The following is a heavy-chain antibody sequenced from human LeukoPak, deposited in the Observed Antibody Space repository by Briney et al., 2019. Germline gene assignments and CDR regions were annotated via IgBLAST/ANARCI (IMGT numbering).Heavy chain of an antibody. V-gene: IGHV3-23*01. D-gene: IGHD5-18*01. CDR2: ISGSGGST. CDR1: GFTFSSYA. CDR3: AKGWTAMVPWCLDY. J-gene: IGHJ4*02. Sequence: PGGSLRLSCAASGFTFSSYAMSWVRQAPGKGLEWVSAISGSGGSTYYADSVKGRFTISRDNSKNTLYLQMSSLRAEDTAVYYCAKGWTAMVPWCLDYWGQGTLVTVSS.